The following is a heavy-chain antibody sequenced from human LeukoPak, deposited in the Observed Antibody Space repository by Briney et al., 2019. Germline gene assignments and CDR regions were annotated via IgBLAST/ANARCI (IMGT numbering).Heavy chain of an antibody. CDR2: ISGSGGST. CDR3: AKDPVRYFDWSLDY. J-gene: IGHJ4*02. V-gene: IGHV3-23*01. Sequence: GGSLGLSLAASGFTFSNYALTWVRRAPGRGLGWVSAISGSGGSTYYADSVKGRFTISRDNSKNTLYLQMNSLRAEDTAVYYCAKDPVRYFDWSLDYWGQGTLVTVSS. D-gene: IGHD3-9*01. CDR1: GFTFSNYA.